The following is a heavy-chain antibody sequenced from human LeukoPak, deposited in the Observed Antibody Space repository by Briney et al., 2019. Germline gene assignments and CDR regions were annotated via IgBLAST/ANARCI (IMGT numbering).Heavy chain of an antibody. V-gene: IGHV3-9*01. CDR1: GFTFDDYA. CDR2: ISWNSGSI. D-gene: IGHD6-19*01. CDR3: AKGGQWLVRVVAFDI. Sequence: PGRSLRLSCAASGFTFDDYAMHWVRQAPGKGLECVSGISWNSGSIGYADSVKGRFTISRDNAKNSLYLQMNSLRAEDTALYYCAKGGQWLVRVVAFDIWGQGTMVTVSS. J-gene: IGHJ3*02.